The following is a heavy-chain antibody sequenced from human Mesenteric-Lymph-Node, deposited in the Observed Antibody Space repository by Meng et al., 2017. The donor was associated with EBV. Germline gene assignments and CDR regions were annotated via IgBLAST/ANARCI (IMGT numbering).Heavy chain of an antibody. Sequence: QVHRGRSGAEWKKPGASVKVSCKASGYPFTSYDLNWVRQATGQGLEWMGWMNPNSGATGSTQKFQGRVTMTRNTSISTAYMELNSLTSEDTAVYYCSRDSIYNGQDSWGQGTLVTVSS. J-gene: IGHJ4*02. D-gene: IGHD5-24*01. CDR2: MNPNSGAT. CDR3: SRDSIYNGQDS. CDR1: GYPFTSYD. V-gene: IGHV1-8*01.